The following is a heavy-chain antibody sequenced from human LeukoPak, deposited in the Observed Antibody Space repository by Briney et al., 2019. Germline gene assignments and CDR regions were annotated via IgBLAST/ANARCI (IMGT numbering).Heavy chain of an antibody. J-gene: IGHJ6*03. D-gene: IGHD1-26*01. V-gene: IGHV3-7*01. Sequence: GGSLRLSCAASGFTFSSYWMSWVRQAPGKGLGWVANIKQDGSEKYYVDSVKGRFTISKDNAKNSLYLQMNGLRAEDTAVYYCARDPYSGSYGNYYYYFMDVWGKGTTVTISS. CDR2: IKQDGSEK. CDR3: ARDPYSGSYGNYYYYFMDV. CDR1: GFTFSSYW.